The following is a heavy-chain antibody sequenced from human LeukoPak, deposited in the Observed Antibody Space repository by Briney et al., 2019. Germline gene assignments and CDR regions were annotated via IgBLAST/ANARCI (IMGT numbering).Heavy chain of an antibody. CDR1: GLTFSNAW. CDR2: IKSKTNGGTT. V-gene: IGHV3-15*01. Sequence: PGGSLRLSCAVSGLTFSNAWMSWVRQAPGKGLEWVGRIKSKTNGGTTDYAAPVKGRFTISRDGSKNTLYLQMNNLKAEDTAVYYCTTAPDSLGYWGQGTLVTVSS. J-gene: IGHJ4*02. D-gene: IGHD2-21*02. CDR3: TTAPDSLGY.